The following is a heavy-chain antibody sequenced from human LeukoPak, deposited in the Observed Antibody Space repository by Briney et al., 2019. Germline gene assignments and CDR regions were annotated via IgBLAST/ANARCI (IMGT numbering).Heavy chain of an antibody. CDR1: GGSFSGYY. CDR3: ARGLVLFCSGGSCYSGRWFDP. D-gene: IGHD2-15*01. Sequence: SETLSLTCAVYGGSFSGYYWSWVRQPPGKGLEWIGEINHSGSTNYNPSLKSRVTISVDTSKNQFSLKLNSVTAADTAVYYCARGLVLFCSGGSCYSGRWFDPWGQGTLVTVSS. CDR2: INHSGST. V-gene: IGHV4-34*01. J-gene: IGHJ5*02.